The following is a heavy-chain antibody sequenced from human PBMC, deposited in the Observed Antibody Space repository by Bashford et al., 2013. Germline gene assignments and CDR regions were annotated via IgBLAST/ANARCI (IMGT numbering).Heavy chain of an antibody. Sequence: ASVKVSCKASGYTFTSYGISWVRQAPGQGLEWMGWISAYNGNTNYAQKLQGRVTMTTDTSTSTAYMELRSLRSDDTAVYYCARDRRITMIVVAPDIWGQGTMVTVSS. CDR2: ISAYNGNT. V-gene: IGHV1-18*01. CDR3: ARDRRITMIVVAPDI. D-gene: IGHD3-22*01. CDR1: GYTFTSYG. J-gene: IGHJ3*02.